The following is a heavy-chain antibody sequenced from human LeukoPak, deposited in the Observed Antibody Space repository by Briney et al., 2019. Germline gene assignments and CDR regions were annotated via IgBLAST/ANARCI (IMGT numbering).Heavy chain of an antibody. V-gene: IGHV1-69*06. J-gene: IGHJ5*02. CDR2: IIPIFGTA. D-gene: IGHD3-22*01. CDR1: GGTFSSYA. CDR3: ARDRYYYDSSGSPENWFDP. Sequence: GASVKVSCKASGGTFSSYAISWVRQAPGQGLEWMGGIIPIFGTANYAQKFQGRVTITADKSTSTAYMELSSLRSEDTAVYYCARDRYYYDSSGSPENWFDPWGQGTLVTVSS.